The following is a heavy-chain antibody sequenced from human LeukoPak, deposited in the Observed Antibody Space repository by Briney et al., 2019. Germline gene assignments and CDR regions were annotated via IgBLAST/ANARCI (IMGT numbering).Heavy chain of an antibody. V-gene: IGHV3-23*01. Sequence: PGGSLRLSCAASGFTFSNFPMGWVRQAPGKWLEWVSAISAGGTATYYADSVKGRFTISRDQSKNTLYLQMSSLGADDTALYYCAKVFASGSNYFPHYWGQGTLVTVSS. CDR3: AKVFASGSNYFPHY. J-gene: IGHJ4*02. D-gene: IGHD3-10*01. CDR1: GFTFSNFP. CDR2: ISAGGTAT.